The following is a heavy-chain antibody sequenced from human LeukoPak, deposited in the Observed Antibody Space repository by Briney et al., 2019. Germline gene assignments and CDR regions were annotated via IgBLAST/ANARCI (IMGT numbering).Heavy chain of an antibody. Sequence: GGSLRLSCAASGFTFSTYAMHWVRQAPGKGLEWVAVISYDGSNKYYADSVKGRFTISRDNSKNTLYLQMNSLRPEDTALYYCARAGDGFDPYDYWGQGTLVTVSS. CDR1: GFTFSTYA. D-gene: IGHD3-10*01. CDR2: ISYDGSNK. V-gene: IGHV3-30*04. J-gene: IGHJ4*02. CDR3: ARAGDGFDPYDY.